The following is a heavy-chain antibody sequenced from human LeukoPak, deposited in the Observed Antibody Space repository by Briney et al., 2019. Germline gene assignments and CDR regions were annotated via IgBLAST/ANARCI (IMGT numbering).Heavy chain of an antibody. CDR2: IWYDGSNK. J-gene: IGHJ4*02. Sequence: GGSLRLSCAASGFTFSSYGMHWVRQAPGKGLEWVAVIWYDGSNKHYADSVKGRFTISRDNSKNTLYLQMNSLRAEDTAVYYCARDYSSSSQGFDYWGQGTLVTVSS. V-gene: IGHV3-33*01. CDR3: ARDYSSSSQGFDY. D-gene: IGHD6-6*01. CDR1: GFTFSSYG.